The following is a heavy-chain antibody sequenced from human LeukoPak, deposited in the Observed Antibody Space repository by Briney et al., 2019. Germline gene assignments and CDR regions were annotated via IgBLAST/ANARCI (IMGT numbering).Heavy chain of an antibody. CDR1: GDSLSSNGAT. D-gene: IGHD5-24*01. CDR2: TYYRSKWYN. V-gene: IGHV6-1*01. J-gene: IGHJ3*02. Sequence: QPLTHTCAISGDSLSSNGATWHWTTQPQSRALERLGRTYYRSKWYNDYAVSVKSRITINPDTSKNQFSLQLNSVTPEDTAVYYCARLMSEDGALDIWGQGTMVTVSS. CDR3: ARLMSEDGALDI.